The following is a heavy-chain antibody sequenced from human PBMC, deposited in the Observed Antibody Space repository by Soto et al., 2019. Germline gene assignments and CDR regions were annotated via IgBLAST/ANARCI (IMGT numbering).Heavy chain of an antibody. CDR2: IIPMSGTV. V-gene: IGHV1-69*01. CDR1: GGTFSSYA. Sequence: QVQLVQSGAEVKKPESSVKVSCKASGGTFSSYAISWVRQAPGQGLAWMGGIIPMSGTVKYAQKFQGRVTSTADESTTTAYMELSSLRYEDTAVYYCNLDSSGSYDVFDIWGQGTVVTVSS. D-gene: IGHD3-22*01. CDR3: NLDSSGSYDVFDI. J-gene: IGHJ3*02.